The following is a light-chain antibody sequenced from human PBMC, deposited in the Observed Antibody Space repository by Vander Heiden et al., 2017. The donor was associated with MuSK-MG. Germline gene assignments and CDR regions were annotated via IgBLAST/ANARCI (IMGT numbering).Light chain of an antibody. CDR3: QQEDDLPFT. CDR2: DAS. J-gene: IGKJ3*01. CDR1: HHISDA. V-gene: IGKV1-33*01. Sequence: DVQVTQSPYSLSASVGDRVTITCQASHHISDALSWHQQKPGKVPNVLIYDASKLEIGVPSRFSGGGSGTHFNLTIDNLQPEDLATYFCQQEDDLPFTFGHGTTVDLK.